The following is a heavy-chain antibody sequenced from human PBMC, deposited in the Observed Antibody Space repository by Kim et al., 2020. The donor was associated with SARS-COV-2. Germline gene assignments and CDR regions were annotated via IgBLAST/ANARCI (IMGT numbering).Heavy chain of an antibody. Sequence: SLKSLVTISVDTSKNQFALKLSSVTAADTAVYYCARRRGDFWSGYYSFDYWGQGTLVTVSS. V-gene: IGHV4-31*01. CDR3: ARRRGDFWSGYYSFDY. J-gene: IGHJ4*02. D-gene: IGHD3-3*01.